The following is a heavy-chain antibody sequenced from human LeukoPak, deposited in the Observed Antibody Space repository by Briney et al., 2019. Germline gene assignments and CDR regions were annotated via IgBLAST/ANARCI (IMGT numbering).Heavy chain of an antibody. J-gene: IGHJ4*02. CDR1: GGSISSYY. V-gene: IGHV4-59*08. CDR2: IYYRGST. CDR3: ARHQRGDLAYCGGDCYWNFFDY. Sequence: SEAVSLTCTVSGGSISSYYWSWIRQPPGKGLEWIGYIYYRGSTNYNPSLKSRVTISVDTSKNQFSLRLSSVAAADTAVYYCARHQRGDLAYCGGDCYWNFFDYWGQGTLVTVSS. D-gene: IGHD2-21*02.